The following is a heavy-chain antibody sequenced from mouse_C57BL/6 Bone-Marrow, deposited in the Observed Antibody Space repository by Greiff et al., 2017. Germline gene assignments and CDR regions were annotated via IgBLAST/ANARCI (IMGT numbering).Heavy chain of an antibody. D-gene: IGHD4-1*01. V-gene: IGHV1-55*01. J-gene: IGHJ3*01. CDR3: ARELGAY. CDR2: IYPGSGST. CDR1: GYTFTSYW. Sequence: VQLQQPGAELEQPGASVKMSCKASGYTFTSYWITWVKQRPGQGLEWIGDIYPGSGSTNYNEKFKSKATLTVDTSSSTAYMQLSSLTSEDSAVYYCARELGAYWGQGTLVTVSA.